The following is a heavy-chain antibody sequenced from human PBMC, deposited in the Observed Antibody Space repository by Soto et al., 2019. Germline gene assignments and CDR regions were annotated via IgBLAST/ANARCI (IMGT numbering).Heavy chain of an antibody. CDR3: AKGRHGTTPSFFGFPPIWSAP. J-gene: IGHJ5*02. CDR1: GGSITSYH. V-gene: IGHV4-59*01. CDR2: TSYTGNT. Sequence: PSETLSLTCIVSGGSITSYHWSWIRQFPGKGLEWIAYTSYTGNTNYNPSLKSRVTISLDTSKNQLSLKLTSMTAADTAVYYCAKGRHGTTPSFFGFPPIWSAPGGKGTLVPVPS. D-gene: IGHD3-3*02.